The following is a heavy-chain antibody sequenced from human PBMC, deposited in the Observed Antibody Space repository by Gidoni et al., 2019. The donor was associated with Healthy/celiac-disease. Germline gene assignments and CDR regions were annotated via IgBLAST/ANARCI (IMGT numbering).Heavy chain of an antibody. J-gene: IGHJ6*02. CDR2: ISWNSGSI. V-gene: IGHV3-9*01. CDR1: GFTFDDYA. CDR3: AKSPLGYGMDV. Sequence: EVQLVESGGGLVQPGRSLRLSCAASGFTFDDYAMHWVRQAPGKGLEWVSGISWNSGSIGYADSVKGRFTISRDNAKNSLYLQMNSLRAEDTALYYCAKSPLGYGMDVWGQGTTVTVSS. D-gene: IGHD7-27*01.